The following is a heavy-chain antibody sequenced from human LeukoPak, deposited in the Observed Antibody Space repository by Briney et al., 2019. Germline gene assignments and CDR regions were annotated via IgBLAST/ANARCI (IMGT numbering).Heavy chain of an antibody. Sequence: GWSLRLSFAASLFTFSSYWMHWFRQAPCKGLVWVSLINSDGSSTSYADSVKGRFTISRDNPKNTLYLQMNSLRAEDTAVYYCARDGSSWSNWLDPWGEGTLVTVSS. J-gene: IGHJ5*02. D-gene: IGHD6-13*01. CDR2: INSDGSST. CDR1: LFTFSSYW. V-gene: IGHV3-74*01. CDR3: ARDGSSWSNWLDP.